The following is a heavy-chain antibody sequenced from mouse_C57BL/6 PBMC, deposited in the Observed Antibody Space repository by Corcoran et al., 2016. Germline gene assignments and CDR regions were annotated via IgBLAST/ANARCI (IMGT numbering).Heavy chain of an antibody. CDR3: ARVYDGYYRAMDY. CDR1: GYTFTTYG. CDR2: INTYSGVP. D-gene: IGHD2-3*01. V-gene: IGHV9-3*01. J-gene: IGHJ4*01. Sequence: QIQLVQSGPELKKPGETVKISCKASGYTFTTYGMSWVKQAPGKGLKWMGWINTYSGVPTYADDFKGRFAFSLETSVSTAYLQINNLKNEDMATYFCARVYDGYYRAMDYWGQGTSVTVSS.